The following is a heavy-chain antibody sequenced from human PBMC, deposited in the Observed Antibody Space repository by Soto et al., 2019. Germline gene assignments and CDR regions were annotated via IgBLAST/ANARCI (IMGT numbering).Heavy chain of an antibody. CDR1: GFTVSSYY. CDR3: ARSYYFDY. V-gene: IGHV3-53*01. J-gene: IGHJ4*02. CDR2: IYSGGST. Sequence: ESGGDLIQPGGSLRLSCAASGFTVSSYYMSWVRQAPGKGLEWVSVIYSGGSTFHADSVKGRFTISRDNSKNTLYLQMNSLRAEDTAVYYCARSYYFDYWGQGTLVTVSS.